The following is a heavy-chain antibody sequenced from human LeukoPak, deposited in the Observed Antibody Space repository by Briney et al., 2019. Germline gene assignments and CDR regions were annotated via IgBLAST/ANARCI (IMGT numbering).Heavy chain of an antibody. D-gene: IGHD3-22*01. V-gene: IGHV3-30*04. J-gene: IGHJ6*02. CDR1: GFTFGSCA. CDR3: AREGVSNTSGYSYYFFGMDV. CDR2: VLYDGRSN. Sequence: GGSLRLSCTASGFTFGSCAMHWVRQAPGKGLEWVAVVLYDGRSNYSADSVKGRITISRDNSKNTLFLHMNGLRTEDSAVYYCAREGVSNTSGYSYYFFGMDVWGQGTTVTVSS.